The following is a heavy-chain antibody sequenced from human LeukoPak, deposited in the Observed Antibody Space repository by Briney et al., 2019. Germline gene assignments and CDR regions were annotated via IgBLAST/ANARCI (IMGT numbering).Heavy chain of an antibody. CDR2: FDPEDGET. CDR3: ARVGVDYSGNVLKYFFDY. Sequence: ASVKVSCKVSGYTLTELSMHWVRQAPGKGLEWMGGFDPEDGETFYAQKFQGRVTMTEDTSTDTAYMELSSLRSEDTAVYYCARVGVDYSGNVLKYFFDYWGQGTLVTVSS. V-gene: IGHV1-24*01. CDR1: GYTLTELS. J-gene: IGHJ4*02. D-gene: IGHD4-23*01.